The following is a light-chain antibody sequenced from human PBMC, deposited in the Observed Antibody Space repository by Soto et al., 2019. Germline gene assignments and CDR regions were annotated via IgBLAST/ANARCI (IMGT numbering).Light chain of an antibody. Sequence: EIVLTQSPATLSVSPGERATLSCRASQSITRNLAWYQQKPGQPPRLLVYDASTRATDIPGRFTGSGSGTEFTLTSSSLQSEDFALYYCQQYNNWPPFTFGPGTKVDIK. V-gene: IGKV3-15*01. CDR1: QSITRN. CDR3: QQYNNWPPFT. CDR2: DAS. J-gene: IGKJ3*01.